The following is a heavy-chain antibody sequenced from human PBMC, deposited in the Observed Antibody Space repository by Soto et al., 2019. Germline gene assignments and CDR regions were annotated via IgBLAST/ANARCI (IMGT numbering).Heavy chain of an antibody. V-gene: IGHV1-46*03. CDR3: ARDQSWHDLVWWFYP. CDR2: IFPGGGNI. Sequence: ASVKVSCKAIGYSFTTHYIHWVRQAPGQGLEWMGTIFPGGGNIAYAQKFKGRITMTKDTSTSTVYMELNSLTSEDTAVYYCARDQSWHDLVWWFYPWGQGTLVTVSS. D-gene: IGHD1-1*01. CDR1: GYSFTTHY. J-gene: IGHJ5*02.